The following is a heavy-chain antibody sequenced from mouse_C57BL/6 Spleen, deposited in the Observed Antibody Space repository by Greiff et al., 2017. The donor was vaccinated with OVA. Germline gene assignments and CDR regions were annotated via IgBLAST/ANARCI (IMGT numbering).Heavy chain of an antibody. CDR2: IYPRSGNT. CDR3: ARQDWDGAY. J-gene: IGHJ3*01. CDR1: GYTFTSYG. V-gene: IGHV1-81*01. D-gene: IGHD4-1*01. Sequence: QVQLKESGAELARPGASVKLSCKASGYTFTSYGISWVKQRTGQGLEWIGEIYPRSGNTYYNEKFKGKATLTADKSSSTAYMELRSLTSEDSAVYFCARQDWDGAYWGQGTLVTVSA.